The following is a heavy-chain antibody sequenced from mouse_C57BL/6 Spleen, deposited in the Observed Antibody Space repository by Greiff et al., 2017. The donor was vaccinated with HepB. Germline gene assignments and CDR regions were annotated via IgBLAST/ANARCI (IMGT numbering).Heavy chain of an antibody. V-gene: IGHV7-3*01. Sequence: EVKLMESGGGLVQPGGSLSLSCAASGFTFTDYYMSWVRQPPGKALEWLGFIRNKANGYTTEYSASVKGRFTISRDNSQSILYLQMNALRAEDSATYYCARYKWAFDYWGQGTTLTVSS. J-gene: IGHJ2*01. D-gene: IGHD1-3*01. CDR2: IRNKANGYTT. CDR1: GFTFTDYY. CDR3: ARYKWAFDY.